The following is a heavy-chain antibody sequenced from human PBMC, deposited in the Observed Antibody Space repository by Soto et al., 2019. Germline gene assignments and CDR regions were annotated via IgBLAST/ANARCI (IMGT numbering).Heavy chain of an antibody. V-gene: IGHV4-61*03. CDR1: GVSVTSDDFY. Sequence: QVQLQQSGPGLVKPSETLSLTCTVSGVSVTSDDFYWTWIRQPPGKGLEWIGHIFHSGSTSYSSSLERRVTIRIDTSRNHFTLSLISAAAADTAVYYCARVSVIEARGGDATTSAFDVWGQGTMVTVSS. J-gene: IGHJ3*01. CDR3: ARVSVIEARGGDATTSAFDV. CDR2: IFHSGST. D-gene: IGHD1-7*01.